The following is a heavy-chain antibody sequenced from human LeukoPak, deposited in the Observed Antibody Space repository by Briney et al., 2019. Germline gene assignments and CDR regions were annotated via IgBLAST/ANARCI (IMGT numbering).Heavy chain of an antibody. D-gene: IGHD5-12*01. CDR2: VYFSGIT. Sequence: PSETLSLTCTVSGGSISSGGYYWSWIRQHPGKGLEWIGYVYFSGITYYNPSLKCRVTIPLDRSKNQFYLEVNSVTAADTAVYFCARDGVRYSGYGAFDYWGQGALVTVSS. CDR3: ARDGVRYSGYGAFDY. V-gene: IGHV4-31*03. J-gene: IGHJ4*02. CDR1: GGSISSGGYY.